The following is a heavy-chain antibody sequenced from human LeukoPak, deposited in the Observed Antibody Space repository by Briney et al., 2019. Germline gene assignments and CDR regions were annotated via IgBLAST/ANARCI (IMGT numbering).Heavy chain of an antibody. D-gene: IGHD6-19*01. CDR3: ATEHLPGIAVAGTMGDDY. J-gene: IGHJ4*02. CDR1: GYTFTSYG. Sequence: GASVKVSCKASGYTFTSYGISWVRQAPGQGLEWMGWISAYNGNTNYAQKLQGRVTLTTDTSTSTAYMELRSLRSDNTAVYYCATEHLPGIAVAGTMGDDYWGQGTLVTVSS. CDR2: ISAYNGNT. V-gene: IGHV1-18*01.